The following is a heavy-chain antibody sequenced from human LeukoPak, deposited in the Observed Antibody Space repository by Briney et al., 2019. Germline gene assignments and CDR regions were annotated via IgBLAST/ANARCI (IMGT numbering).Heavy chain of an antibody. CDR3: AKDGPTGDTAGGFDY. J-gene: IGHJ4*02. D-gene: IGHD7-27*01. V-gene: IGHV3-23*01. Sequence: GGSLRLSCAASGFTFSSYAMSWVRQAPGKGLEWGSAISGSGGRTYYADSAKGRFTISRDNSKNTLYLQMNSLRAEDTAVYYCAKDGPTGDTAGGFDYWGQETLVTVSS. CDR2: ISGSGGRT. CDR1: GFTFSSYA.